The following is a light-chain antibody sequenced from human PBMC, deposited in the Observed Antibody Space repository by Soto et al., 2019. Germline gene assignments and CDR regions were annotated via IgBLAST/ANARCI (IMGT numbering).Light chain of an antibody. CDR2: AAS. Sequence: DIQMTQSPSSLSAFVGDRVTITCRASQDIRSDLGWFQQKPGKAPKRLVFAASTLESGVPSRFSGGGSGTDFTLTISSLQPEDCGTYFCQQSYSAPPLTFGGGTKVEI. V-gene: IGKV1-39*01. J-gene: IGKJ4*01. CDR3: QQSYSAPPLT. CDR1: QDIRSD.